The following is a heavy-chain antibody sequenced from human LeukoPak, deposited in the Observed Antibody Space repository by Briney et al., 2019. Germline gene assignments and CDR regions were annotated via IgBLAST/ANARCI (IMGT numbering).Heavy chain of an antibody. CDR1: GYTFTGQD. J-gene: IGHJ4*02. Sequence: ASVKVSCKASGYTFTGQDMHWVRQAPGQGLEWMGWINPNTGVTNYAQRLQGRVTMTKDTTISTADMKLSRLTSEDTAVYYCASYPRYSSSPPFDYWGQGTLFTVSS. CDR3: ASYPRYSSSPPFDY. D-gene: IGHD6-6*01. V-gene: IGHV1-2*02. CDR2: INPNTGVT.